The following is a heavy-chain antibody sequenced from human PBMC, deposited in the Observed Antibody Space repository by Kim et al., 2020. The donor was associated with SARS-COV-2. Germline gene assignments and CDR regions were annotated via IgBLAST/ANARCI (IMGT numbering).Heavy chain of an antibody. V-gene: IGHV3-21*01. CDR3: ARDLSGFYDLWSGPASRRCFLY. CDR1: GFTFSSYS. CDR2: ITSSSYI. J-gene: IGHJ4*02. D-gene: IGHD3-3*01. Sequence: GGSLRLSCAASGFTFSSYSMNWVRQAPGKGLEWVSSITSSSYIYYADSVKGRFTISRDNAKNSLYLQMNSLRAEDTAVYYCARDLSGFYDLWSGPASRRCFLYWGQRTLHTVSS.